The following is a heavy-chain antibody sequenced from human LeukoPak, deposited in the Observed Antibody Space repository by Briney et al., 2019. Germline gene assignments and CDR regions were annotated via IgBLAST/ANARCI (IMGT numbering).Heavy chain of an antibody. D-gene: IGHD2-2*01. Sequence: PSETLSLTCAVYGGSFSGYYRSWIRQPPGKGLEWIGEINHSGSTNYNPSLKSRVTISVDTSKNQFSLKLSSVTAADTAVYYCARGVVRYCSSTSCLYNWFDPWGQGTLVTVSS. CDR2: INHSGST. J-gene: IGHJ5*02. CDR1: GGSFSGYY. CDR3: ARGVVRYCSSTSCLYNWFDP. V-gene: IGHV4-34*01.